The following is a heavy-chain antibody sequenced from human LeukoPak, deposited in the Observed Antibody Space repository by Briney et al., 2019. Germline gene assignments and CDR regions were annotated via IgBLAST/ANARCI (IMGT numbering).Heavy chain of an antibody. CDR2: ISSSGNYI. D-gene: IGHD6-19*01. Sequence: KPGGSLRLSGAASGFTFSSHSMNWVRQAPGKGLEWVSSISSSGNYIYYADSVKGRFTISRDNAKNSLYLQMNSLRAEDTAVYYCARDGTGSNSGWYIHWGQGTLVTVSS. J-gene: IGHJ4*02. V-gene: IGHV3-21*01. CDR1: GFTFSSHS. CDR3: ARDGTGSNSGWYIH.